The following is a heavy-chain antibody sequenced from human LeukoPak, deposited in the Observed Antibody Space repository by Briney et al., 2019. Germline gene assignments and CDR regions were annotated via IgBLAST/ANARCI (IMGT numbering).Heavy chain of an antibody. CDR1: GFTFSSYW. D-gene: IGHD1-26*01. CDR3: ARGPTGGSYSRSYYFDY. V-gene: IGHV3-7*01. CDR2: IKQDGSEK. J-gene: IGHJ4*02. Sequence: GGSLRLSCAASGFTFSSYWISWVRQAPGKGLEWVANIKQDGSEKYYVDSVKGRFTISRDNAKNSLYLQMNSLRAEDTAVYYCARGPTGGSYSRSYYFDYWGQGTLVTVSS.